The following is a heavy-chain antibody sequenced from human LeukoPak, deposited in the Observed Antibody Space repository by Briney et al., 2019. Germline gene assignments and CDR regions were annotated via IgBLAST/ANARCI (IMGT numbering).Heavy chain of an antibody. D-gene: IGHD3-3*01. V-gene: IGHV1-18*04. Sequence: ASVKVSCKASGYTFTSYYMHWVRQAPGQGLEWMGWISAYNGNTNYAQKLQGRVTMTTDTSTSTAYMELRSLRSDDTAVYYCARDTEYYDFWSGSGDWGQGTLVTVSS. CDR2: ISAYNGNT. J-gene: IGHJ4*02. CDR1: GYTFTSYY. CDR3: ARDTEYYDFWSGSGD.